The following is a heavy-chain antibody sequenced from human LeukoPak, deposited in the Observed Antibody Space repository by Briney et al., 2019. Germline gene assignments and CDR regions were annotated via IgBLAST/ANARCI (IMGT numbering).Heavy chain of an antibody. D-gene: IGHD7-27*01. V-gene: IGHV3-30-3*01. CDR1: GFTFSRYV. CDR2: ISYDGSDK. Sequence: GGSLRLSCAASGFTFSRYVMHWVRQAPGKGLEWVAVISYDGSDKYYADSVKGRFTISRDTSKNTLFLQMNSLRAEDTAVYYCVGGAPNWGFDYWGQGTLVTVSS. J-gene: IGHJ4*02. CDR3: VGGAPNWGFDY.